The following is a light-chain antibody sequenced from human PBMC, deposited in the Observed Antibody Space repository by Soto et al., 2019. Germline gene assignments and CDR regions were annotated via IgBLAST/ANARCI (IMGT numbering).Light chain of an antibody. CDR3: SSYTSSSTPCV. CDR2: DVS. V-gene: IGLV2-14*01. CDR1: SSDVGGYNY. J-gene: IGLJ1*01. Sequence: QSALTQPASVSGSPGQSITISCTGTSSDVGGYNYVSWYQQHPGKAPKLMIYDVSNRPSGVSNRFSGSKSGNTASLTISGLQAEDEVDYYCSSYTSSSTPCVFGTGTKLTV.